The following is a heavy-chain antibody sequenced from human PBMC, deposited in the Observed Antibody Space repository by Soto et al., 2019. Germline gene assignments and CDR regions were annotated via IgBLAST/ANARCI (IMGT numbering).Heavy chain of an antibody. Sequence: SVKVSCKASGGTFSTSSFVWVRQGPGQGLEWMGGIIPIFTRTSFAQKFQGRVTFSADESTRTTYMELRSLTSEDTAIYYCARDVVRSTAGDSWGQGTLVTVSS. CDR3: ARDVVRSTAGDS. V-gene: IGHV1-69*13. CDR1: GGTFSTSS. D-gene: IGHD2-15*01. J-gene: IGHJ4*02. CDR2: IIPIFTRT.